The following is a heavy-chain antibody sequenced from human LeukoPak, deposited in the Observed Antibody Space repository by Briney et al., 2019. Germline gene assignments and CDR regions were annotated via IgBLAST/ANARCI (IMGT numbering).Heavy chain of an antibody. CDR3: ARTRDANAYYYYYGMDV. J-gene: IGHJ6*02. Sequence: SETLSLTCTVSGGSISSGDYYWSWIRQPPGKGLEWIGYIYYSGSTYYNPSLKSRVTISVDTSKNQFSLKLSSVTAADTAVYYCARTRDANAYYYYYGMDVWGQGTTVTVSS. CDR2: IYYSGST. V-gene: IGHV4-30-4*01. CDR1: GGSISSGDYY. D-gene: IGHD2-2*01.